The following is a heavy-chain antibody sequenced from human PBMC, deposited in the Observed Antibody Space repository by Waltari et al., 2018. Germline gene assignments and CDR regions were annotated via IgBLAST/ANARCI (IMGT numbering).Heavy chain of an antibody. CDR1: GFTFDDYA. V-gene: IGHV3-9*01. CDR3: AKDIAEYYYYYGMDV. Sequence: EVQLVESGGGLVQPGRSLRLSCAASGFTFDDYAMHWVRQAPGTGLAWVSGFSWNGGSIGAADSVKGRFTIARDNAKNSRYLQMNSLRAEDTALYYCAKDIAEYYYYYGMDVWGQGTTVTVSS. J-gene: IGHJ6*02. CDR2: FSWNGGSI.